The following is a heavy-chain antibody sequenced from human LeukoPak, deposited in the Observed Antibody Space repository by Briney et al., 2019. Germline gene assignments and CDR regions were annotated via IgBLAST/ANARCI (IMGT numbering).Heavy chain of an antibody. V-gene: IGHV1-18*01. Sequence: GASVKVSCKASGYTFTSYGISWVRQAPGQGLEWMGWISAYNGNTNYAQKLQGRVTMTTDTSTSTAYMELRSLRSDDTAVYYCARYSGSYTFYYYYYMDVWGKGTTVTVSS. CDR1: GYTFTSYG. CDR2: ISAYNGNT. CDR3: ARYSGSYTFYYYYYMDV. D-gene: IGHD1-26*01. J-gene: IGHJ6*03.